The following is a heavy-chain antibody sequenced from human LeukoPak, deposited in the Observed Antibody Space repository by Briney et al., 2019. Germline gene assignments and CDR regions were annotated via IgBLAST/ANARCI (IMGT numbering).Heavy chain of an antibody. CDR2: INHSGST. CDR3: ARVGPYYYDSSGYYPFDY. CDR1: GGSFSGYY. D-gene: IGHD3-22*01. J-gene: IGHJ4*02. V-gene: IGHV4-34*01. Sequence: PSETLSLTCAVYGGSFSGYYWSWIRQPPGKGLEWIGEINHSGSTNYNPSLKSRVTISVDTSKNQFSLKLSSVTAADTAVYYCARVGPYYYDSSGYYPFDYWGQGTLVTVSS.